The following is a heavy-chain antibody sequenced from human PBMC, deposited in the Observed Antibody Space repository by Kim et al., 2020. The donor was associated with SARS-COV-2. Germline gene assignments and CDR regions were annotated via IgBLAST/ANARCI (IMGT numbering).Heavy chain of an antibody. CDR2: GTT. J-gene: IGHJ4*02. CDR3: ARDLGNSLG. Sequence: GTTYYADSVKGRFTISRDNSKNTLYLQMNSLRAEDTAVYYCARDLGNSLGWGQGTLVTVSS. V-gene: IGHV3-66*01.